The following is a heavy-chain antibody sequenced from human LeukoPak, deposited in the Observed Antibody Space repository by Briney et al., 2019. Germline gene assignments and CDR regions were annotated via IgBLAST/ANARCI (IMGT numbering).Heavy chain of an antibody. J-gene: IGHJ3*02. CDR2: ISGYNGNA. CDR3: ARDAGYCSSETCYDDAFDI. D-gene: IGHD2-2*01. V-gene: IGHV1-18*01. CDR1: GYTFTNCG. Sequence: ASVKVSCKASGYTFTNCGLSWVRQAPGQGLEWMGWISGYNGNATYTQKLQGRVIMTTDTSTTTAYMDLRSLRSDDTAVYYCARDAGYCSSETCYDDAFDIWGQGTMVTVSS.